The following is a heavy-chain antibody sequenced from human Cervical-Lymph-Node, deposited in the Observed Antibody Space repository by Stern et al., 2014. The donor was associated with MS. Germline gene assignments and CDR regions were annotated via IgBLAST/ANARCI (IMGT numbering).Heavy chain of an antibody. CDR1: GDSIISTNW. CDR2: ILHSGST. J-gene: IGHJ6*02. V-gene: IGHV4-4*02. CDR3: ARERVDDYLSWDLSYFYFGMDA. Sequence: QLQLQESGPGLVKPSGTLSLTCAVPGDSIISTNWWSWVRQSPGKGLDGFGEILHSGSTNYTPSLKSRVTISVDKSKNQFSLTLSSVTAADTAVYYCARERVDDYLSWDLSYFYFGMDAWGQGTTVTVSS. D-gene: IGHD3-16*02.